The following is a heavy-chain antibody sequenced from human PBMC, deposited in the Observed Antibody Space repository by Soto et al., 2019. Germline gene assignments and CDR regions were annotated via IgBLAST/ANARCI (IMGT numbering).Heavy chain of an antibody. J-gene: IGHJ6*03. CDR3: ARFSGFITLTTGEPWDYYYYYMDV. CDR2: IYYSGST. D-gene: IGHD4-17*01. Sequence: PSETLSLTCTVSGGSISSYYWSWIRQPPGKGLEWIGYIYYSGSTNYNPSIKSRVTISVDTSKNQFSLKLSSVTAADTAVYYCARFSGFITLTTGEPWDYYYYYMDVWGKGTTVTVSS. V-gene: IGHV4-59*01. CDR1: GGSISSYY.